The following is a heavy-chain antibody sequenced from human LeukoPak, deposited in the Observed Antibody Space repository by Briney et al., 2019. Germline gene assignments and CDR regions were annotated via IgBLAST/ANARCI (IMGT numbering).Heavy chain of an antibody. D-gene: IGHD4-17*01. CDR1: GFTFSTYS. J-gene: IGHJ4*02. CDR2: ISSSSSYI. Sequence: PGGSLRLSCAASGFTFSTYSMIWVRQAPGKGLEWVSSISSSSSYIYYADSVKGRFTISRDNAKNSLYLQMNSLRAEDTAVYYCARPPTPLTTVTTNFDYWGQGALVTVSS. CDR3: ARPPTPLTTVTTNFDY. V-gene: IGHV3-21*01.